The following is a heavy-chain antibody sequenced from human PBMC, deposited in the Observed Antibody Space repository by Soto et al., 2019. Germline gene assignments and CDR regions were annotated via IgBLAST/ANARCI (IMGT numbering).Heavy chain of an antibody. V-gene: IGHV1-69*12. D-gene: IGHD2-15*01. CDR1: GGTFSSYA. CDR2: IIPILRTA. J-gene: IGHJ6*02. Sequence: QVQLVQSGAAVKKPGSSVKVSCKASGGTFSSYAISWVRQAPGQGLEWMGGIIPILRTADYAQKFQGRVTITADESTRTAYMELSSLRSEDTAVYYCASVETQRYYYGMDVWGQGTTVTVSS. CDR3: ASVETQRYYYGMDV.